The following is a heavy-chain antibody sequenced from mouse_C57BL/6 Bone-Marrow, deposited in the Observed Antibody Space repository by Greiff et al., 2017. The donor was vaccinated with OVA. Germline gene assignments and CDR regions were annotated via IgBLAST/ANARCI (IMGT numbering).Heavy chain of an antibody. D-gene: IGHD1-1*01. CDR3: TRGGGSSYYCDY. CDR1: GYTFTSYW. V-gene: IGHV1-52*01. J-gene: IGHJ2*01. CDR2: IDPSDSET. Sequence: VQLQQPGAELVRPGSSVKLSCKASGYTFTSYWMHWVKQRPIQGLEWIGNIDPSDSETHYNQKFKDKATLTVDKSSSTAYMQLSSLTSEDSAVYCCTRGGGSSYYCDYWGKGTTLTVSS.